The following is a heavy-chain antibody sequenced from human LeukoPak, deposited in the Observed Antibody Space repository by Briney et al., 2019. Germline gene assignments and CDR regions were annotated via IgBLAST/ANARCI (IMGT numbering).Heavy chain of an antibody. CDR3: ARVNYYDSSGFPAAFDI. Sequence: GASVKVSCKASGCTFTSYDINWVRPATGQGLEWMGWMNPNSGNTGYAQKFQGRVTMTRNTSISTAYMELSSLRSEDTAVYYCARVNYYDSSGFPAAFDIWGQGTMVTVSS. V-gene: IGHV1-8*01. D-gene: IGHD3-22*01. J-gene: IGHJ3*02. CDR2: MNPNSGNT. CDR1: GCTFTSYD.